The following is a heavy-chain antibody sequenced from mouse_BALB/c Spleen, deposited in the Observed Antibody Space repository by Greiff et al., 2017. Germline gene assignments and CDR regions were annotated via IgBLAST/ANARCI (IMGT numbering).Heavy chain of an antibody. Sequence: EVHLVESGGGLVKPGGSLKLSCAASGFTFSDYYMYWVRQTPEKRLEWVATISDGGSYTYYPDSVKGRFTISRDNAKNNLYLQMSSLKSEDTAMYYCARAKTARATFYYAMDYWGQGTSVTVSS. CDR2: ISDGGSYT. D-gene: IGHD3-2*01. J-gene: IGHJ4*01. V-gene: IGHV5-4*02. CDR1: GFTFSDYY. CDR3: ARAKTARATFYYAMDY.